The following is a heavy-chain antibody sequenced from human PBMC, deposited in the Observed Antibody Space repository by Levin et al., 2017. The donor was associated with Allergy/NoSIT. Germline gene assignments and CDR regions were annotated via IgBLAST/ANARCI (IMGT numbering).Heavy chain of an antibody. V-gene: IGHV3-7*01. CDR1: GFSFNSYW. CDR3: ARDPYGSSRGYGMDV. J-gene: IGHJ6*02. D-gene: IGHD6-13*01. Sequence: ETLSLTCAASGFSFNSYWMSWVRQDPAKGLEWVANVNQDGSGQEYLDSVKGRFTISRDNAKSSLYLQMHSLRTEDTAVYYCARDPYGSSRGYGMDVWGQGTTVIVSS. CDR2: VNQDGSGQ.